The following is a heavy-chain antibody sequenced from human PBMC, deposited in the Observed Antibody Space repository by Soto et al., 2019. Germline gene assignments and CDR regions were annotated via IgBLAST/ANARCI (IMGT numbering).Heavy chain of an antibody. CDR3: AKDTGPN. CDR2: IKEDGSER. J-gene: IGHJ4*02. Sequence: PGGSLRLSCAASGFTFSNYWMSWVRQAPGKGLEWVANIKEDGSERNYVDSVKGRFTISRDNAKNSLYLQMNSLRAEDTAFYYCAKDTGPNWGQGTLVTVSS. CDR1: GFTFSNYW. V-gene: IGHV3-7*03.